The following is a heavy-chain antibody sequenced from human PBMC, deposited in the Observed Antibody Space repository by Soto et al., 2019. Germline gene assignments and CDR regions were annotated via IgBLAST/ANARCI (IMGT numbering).Heavy chain of an antibody. V-gene: IGHV1-69*02. CDR1: GGTFSSYT. D-gene: IGHD6-19*01. CDR2: IIPILGIA. Sequence: SVKVSCKASGGTFSSYTISRVRQAPGQGLEWMGRIIPILGIANYAQKFQGRVTITADESTSTAYMELSSLRSEDTAVYYCARGGGGSGWPNYYYYYGMDVWGQGTTVTVSS. CDR3: ARGGGGSGWPNYYYYYGMDV. J-gene: IGHJ6*02.